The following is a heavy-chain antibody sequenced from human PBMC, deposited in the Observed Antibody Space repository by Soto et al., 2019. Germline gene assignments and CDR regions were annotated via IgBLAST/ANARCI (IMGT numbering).Heavy chain of an antibody. J-gene: IGHJ6*02. Sequence: ASVKVSCKASGGTFSSYAISWVRQAPGQGLEWMGGIIPIFGTANYAQKFQGRVTITADESTSTAYMELSSLRSEDTAVYYCARVIGSGSYPNYYYYYGMDVWGQGTTVTVSS. CDR2: IIPIFGTA. CDR1: GGTFSSYA. V-gene: IGHV1-69*13. D-gene: IGHD3-10*01. CDR3: ARVIGSGSYPNYYYYYGMDV.